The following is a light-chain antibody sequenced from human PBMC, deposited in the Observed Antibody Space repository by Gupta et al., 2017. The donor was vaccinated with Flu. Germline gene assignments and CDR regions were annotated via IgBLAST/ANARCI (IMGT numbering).Light chain of an antibody. V-gene: IGKV1-5*03. J-gene: IGKJ2*01. CDR2: CAS. Sequence: PSTLSASGGDRVTITSRASPSISYWLAWYQQKPGKGPKLLIYCASTRHDGVSSRFSGSGSGTEFTLTINRLQPGDAATYYCHQYSSYPFTFGQGTQVEIK. CDR3: HQYSSYPFT. CDR1: PSISYW.